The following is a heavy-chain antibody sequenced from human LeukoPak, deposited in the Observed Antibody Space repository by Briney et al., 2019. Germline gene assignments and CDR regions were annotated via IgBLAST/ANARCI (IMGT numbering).Heavy chain of an antibody. Sequence: GGSLRLSXAASGFTFDDYTMHWVRQAPGKGLEWVSLISWDGGSTYYADSVKGRFTISRDNSKNSLYLQMNSLRTEDTALYYCAKDIYDSSGYANFDYWGQGTLVTVSS. J-gene: IGHJ4*02. D-gene: IGHD3-22*01. CDR1: GFTFDDYT. V-gene: IGHV3-43*01. CDR2: ISWDGGST. CDR3: AKDIYDSSGYANFDY.